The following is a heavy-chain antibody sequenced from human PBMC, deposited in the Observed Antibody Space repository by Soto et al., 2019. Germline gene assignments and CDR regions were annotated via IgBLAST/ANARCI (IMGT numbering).Heavy chain of an antibody. J-gene: IGHJ4*02. D-gene: IGHD3-16*01. CDR2: VGYGGIT. CDR3: ARQEDYYDPDY. CDR1: GASIISGRHS. V-gene: IGHV4-39*02. Sequence: SETLSLTCTVSGASIISGRHSWGWIRQPPWKGLDWIGTVGYGGITYYNSSLMSRISISLDTTKNHLSLRLSSVTAADTAVYYCARQEDYYDPDYWGQGNMVTAPQ.